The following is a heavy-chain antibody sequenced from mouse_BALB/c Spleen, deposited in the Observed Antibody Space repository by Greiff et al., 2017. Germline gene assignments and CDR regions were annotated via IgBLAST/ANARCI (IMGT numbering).Heavy chain of an antibody. J-gene: IGHJ2*01. D-gene: IGHD2-14*01. V-gene: IGHV5-17*02. CDR1: GFTFSSFG. CDR3: ARSNYRYDR. CDR2: ISSGSSTI. Sequence: EVMLVESGGGLVQPGGSRKLSCAASGFTFSSFGMHWVRQAPEKGLEWVAYISSGSSTIYYADTVKGRFTISRDNPKNTLFLQMTSLRSEDTAMYYCARSNYRYDRWGQGTTLTVSS.